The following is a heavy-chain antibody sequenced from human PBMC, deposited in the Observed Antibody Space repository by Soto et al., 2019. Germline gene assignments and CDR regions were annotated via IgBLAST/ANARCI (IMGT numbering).Heavy chain of an antibody. CDR1: GYTVTVYE. D-gene: IGHD2-2*01. Sequence: ASVKVSCKASGYTVTVYEMHWVRQAPGQGLEWMGWINPNSGGTNYAQKFQGWVTMTRDTSISTAYMELSRLRSDDTAVYYCARATIVVVPAAPHFDYWGQGTLVTVSS. V-gene: IGHV1-2*04. J-gene: IGHJ4*02. CDR3: ARATIVVVPAAPHFDY. CDR2: INPNSGGT.